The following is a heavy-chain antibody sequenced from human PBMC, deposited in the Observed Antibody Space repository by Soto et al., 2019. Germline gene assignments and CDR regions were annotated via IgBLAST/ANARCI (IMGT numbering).Heavy chain of an antibody. V-gene: IGHV4-34*01. D-gene: IGHD3-22*01. CDR2: INHSGST. CDR3: ARGPQIYDNNYDGIDD. Sequence: SETLSLTWAVYAGSSRDDSWSWFRQPPGKGLEWIGEINHSGSTNYNPSLKSRVTISVDTSKDQFSLKLSSVTAADTAVYYCARGPQIYDNNYDGIDDWGQGTTVT. CDR1: AGSSRDDS. J-gene: IGHJ6*02.